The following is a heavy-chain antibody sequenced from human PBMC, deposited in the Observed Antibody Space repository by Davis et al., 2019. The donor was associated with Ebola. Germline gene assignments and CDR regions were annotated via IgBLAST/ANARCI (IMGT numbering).Heavy chain of an antibody. Sequence: GESLKISCAASGFTFSSYSMNWVRQAPGKGLEWVSSISSSSSYIYYADSVKGRFTISRDNAKNSLYLQMNSLRAEDTAVYYCARESRAVAGFDYWGQGTLVTVSS. J-gene: IGHJ4*02. CDR1: GFTFSSYS. CDR2: ISSSSSYI. V-gene: IGHV3-21*01. D-gene: IGHD6-19*01. CDR3: ARESRAVAGFDY.